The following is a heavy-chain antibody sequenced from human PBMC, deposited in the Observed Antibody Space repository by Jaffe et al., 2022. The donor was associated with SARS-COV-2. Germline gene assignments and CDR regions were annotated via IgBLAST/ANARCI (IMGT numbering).Heavy chain of an antibody. CDR3: ARRLVSIGDYYGMDV. Sequence: EVQLVESGGGLVQPGRSLRLSCAASGFTFDDYAMHWVRQAPGKGLEWVSGISWNSGSIGYADSVKGRFTISRDNAKNSLYLQMNSLRAEDTALYYCARRLVSIGDYYGMDVWGQGTTVTVSS. J-gene: IGHJ6*02. D-gene: IGHD2-21*01. CDR1: GFTFDDYA. V-gene: IGHV3-9*01. CDR2: ISWNSGSI.